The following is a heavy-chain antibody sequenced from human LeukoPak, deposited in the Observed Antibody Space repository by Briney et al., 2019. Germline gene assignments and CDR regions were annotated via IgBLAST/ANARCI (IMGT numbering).Heavy chain of an antibody. D-gene: IGHD1-1*01. CDR3: ARGRMSSSTWYSTYYYYFYMDV. J-gene: IGHJ6*03. CDR2: VDHTGST. V-gene: IGHV4-59*01. CDR1: DDSITMYY. Sequence: SETLSLTCSVSDDSITMYYWTWIRQPPGKGLEWIGYVDHTGSTNFNPSLNGRVSISRDTTKNLFSLRLRSVTAADTAVYFCARGRMSSSTWYSTYYYYFYMDVWGKGTTVTVSS.